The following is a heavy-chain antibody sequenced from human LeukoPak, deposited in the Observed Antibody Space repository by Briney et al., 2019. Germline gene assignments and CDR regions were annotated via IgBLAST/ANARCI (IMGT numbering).Heavy chain of an antibody. D-gene: IGHD7-27*01. CDR2: ISYDGTNK. V-gene: IGHV3-30*18. Sequence: GGSLRLPCAASGFTFTSYGMHWVRQAPGKGLEWVAVISYDGTNKYYADSVKGRFTISRDNSKNTLYLQMNSLRAEDTAVYYCAKEIFKWGSWFNPWGQGTLVTVSS. J-gene: IGHJ5*02. CDR3: AKEIFKWGSWFNP. CDR1: GFTFTSYG.